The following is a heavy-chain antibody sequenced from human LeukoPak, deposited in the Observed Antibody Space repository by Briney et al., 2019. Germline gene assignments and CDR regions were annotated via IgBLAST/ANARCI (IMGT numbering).Heavy chain of an antibody. CDR1: GLTFSTYS. CDR2: ISSSGDFT. J-gene: IGHJ4*02. Sequence: PGGSLRLSCAASGLTFSTYSMNWVRQAPGKRREWLSSISSSGDFTYYADSVKGRFTISRDNAENSLYLQMNSLSAEDTAVYYCARVRGAISYSDYWGQGTLVTVSS. V-gene: IGHV3-21*01. D-gene: IGHD2-21*01. CDR3: ARVRGAISYSDY.